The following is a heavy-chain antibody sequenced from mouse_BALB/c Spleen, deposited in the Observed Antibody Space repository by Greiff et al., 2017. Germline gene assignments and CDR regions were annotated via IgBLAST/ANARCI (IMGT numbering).Heavy chain of an antibody. CDR2: ISSGSSTI. D-gene: IGHD2-10*01. CDR3: ARSYYGYAMDY. J-gene: IGHJ4*01. V-gene: IGHV5-17*02. Sequence: EVQVVESGGGLVQPGGSRKLSCAASGFTFSSFGMHWVRQAPEKGLEWVAYISSGSSTIYYADTVKGRFTISRDNPKNTLFLQMTSLRSEDTAMYYCARSYYGYAMDYWGQGTSVTVSS. CDR1: GFTFSSFG.